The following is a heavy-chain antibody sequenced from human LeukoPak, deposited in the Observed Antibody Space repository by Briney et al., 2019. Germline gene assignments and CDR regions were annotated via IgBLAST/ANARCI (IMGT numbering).Heavy chain of an antibody. CDR2: ISSSGSTI. Sequence: GGSLRLSCAASGFTLSSYEMNWVRQAPGKGLEWVSYISSSGSTIYYADSVKGRFTISRDNAKNSLYLQMNSLRAEDTAVYYCARDIVGATPDYWGQGTLVTVSS. V-gene: IGHV3-48*03. J-gene: IGHJ4*02. CDR1: GFTLSSYE. CDR3: ARDIVGATPDY. D-gene: IGHD1-26*01.